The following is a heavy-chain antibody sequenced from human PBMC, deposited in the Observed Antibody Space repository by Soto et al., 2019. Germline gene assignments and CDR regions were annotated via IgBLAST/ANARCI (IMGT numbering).Heavy chain of an antibody. CDR3: ARGLVVVVSRDWFDP. CDR2: ISDDGSNK. Sequence: GGSLRLSCAVSGFTLSNYAMHWVRQAPGKGLEWVAVISDDGSNKYYADSVMGRFTISRDNSKNRLYLQMNSLRVEDTAVYYCARGLVVVVSRDWFDPWGQGTLVTVSS. CDR1: GFTLSNYA. D-gene: IGHD3-22*01. V-gene: IGHV3-30*03. J-gene: IGHJ5*02.